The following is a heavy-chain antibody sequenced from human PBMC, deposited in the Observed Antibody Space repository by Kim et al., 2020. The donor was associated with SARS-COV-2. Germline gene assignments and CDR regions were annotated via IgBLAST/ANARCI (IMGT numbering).Heavy chain of an antibody. V-gene: IGHV1-69*01. CDR3: ARDDDYDGY. CDR2: GTA. Sequence: GTANYAQKFQGRVTITADESTSTAYMELSSLRAEDTAVYYCARDDDYDGYWGQGTPVTVSS. D-gene: IGHD4-17*01. J-gene: IGHJ4*02.